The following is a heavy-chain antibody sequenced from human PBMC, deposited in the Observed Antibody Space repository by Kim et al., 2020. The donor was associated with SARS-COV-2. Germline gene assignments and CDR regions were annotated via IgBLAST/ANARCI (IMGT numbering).Heavy chain of an antibody. CDR3: AKDISSGWYDSHFDY. Sequence: DSVKGRFTISRDNAKNSLYLQMNSLRAEDTALYYCAKDISSGWYDSHFDYWGQGTLVTVSS. D-gene: IGHD6-19*01. J-gene: IGHJ4*02. V-gene: IGHV3-9*01.